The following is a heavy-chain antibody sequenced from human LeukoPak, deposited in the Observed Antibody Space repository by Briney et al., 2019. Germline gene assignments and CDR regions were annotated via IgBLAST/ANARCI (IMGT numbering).Heavy chain of an antibody. Sequence: EGSLRLSCAPSGFTFSSDAMSWVRQAPGKGLEWVSAISGSVGSTYYSDSVKGRCTISRDNSKNTLYLQMNSLRAEDTAVYYCAKGGIFGVAGYYYYMDVWGKGTTVTVSS. D-gene: IGHD3-3*01. CDR1: GFTFSSDA. CDR3: AKGGIFGVAGYYYYMDV. J-gene: IGHJ6*03. CDR2: ISGSVGST. V-gene: IGHV3-23*01.